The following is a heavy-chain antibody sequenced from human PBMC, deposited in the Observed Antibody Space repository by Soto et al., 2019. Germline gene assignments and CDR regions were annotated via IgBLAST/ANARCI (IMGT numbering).Heavy chain of an antibody. D-gene: IGHD2-15*01. CDR1: GGSVSSGSYY. Sequence: QVQLQESGPGLVKPSETLSLTCTVSGGSVSSGSYYWSWIWQPPGKGLEWIGYIYYSGSTNYNPSLKSRVTISVDTSKNQFSLKLSSVTAADTAVYYFARVVVKPYYFDYWGQGTLVTVSS. CDR3: ARVVVKPYYFDY. V-gene: IGHV4-61*01. CDR2: IYYSGST. J-gene: IGHJ4*02.